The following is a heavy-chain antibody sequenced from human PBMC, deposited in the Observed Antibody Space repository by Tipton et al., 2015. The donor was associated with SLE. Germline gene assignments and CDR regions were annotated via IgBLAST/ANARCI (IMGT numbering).Heavy chain of an antibody. D-gene: IGHD5/OR15-5a*01. CDR3: AKGGDQLSDLGSPPHYFYHYPLDV. CDR2: IIPLFGAV. J-gene: IGHJ6*02. CDR1: GGTFNTYF. Sequence: QSGPEVKKPGSSVRVSCKVSGGTFNTYFFTWVRQAPGEGLQWMGGIIPLFGAVNYAQESQGKVTITADESTTTVYLELSRLKSEDTAVYFCAKGGDQLSDLGSPPHYFYHYPLDVWGQGTTVTVSS. V-gene: IGHV1-69*01.